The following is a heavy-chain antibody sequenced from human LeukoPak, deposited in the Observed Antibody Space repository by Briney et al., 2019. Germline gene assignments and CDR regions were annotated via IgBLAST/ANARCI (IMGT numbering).Heavy chain of an antibody. CDR1: GFTVYNFA. J-gene: IGHJ6*02. V-gene: IGHV3-23*01. CDR3: AKNLYCGGGSCYPSALGMDV. Sequence: GGSLRLSCVASGFTVYNFAMSWVRQAPGKGLEWVSLITGGGGSTDYADSVKGRFTISRDNSKNTLFLQMNSLRAEDTAVYYCAKNLYCGGGSCYPSALGMDVWGQGTTVTVSS. CDR2: ITGGGGST. D-gene: IGHD2-15*01.